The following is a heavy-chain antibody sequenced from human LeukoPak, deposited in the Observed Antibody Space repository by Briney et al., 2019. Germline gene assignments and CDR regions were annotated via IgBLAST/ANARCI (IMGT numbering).Heavy chain of an antibody. Sequence: ASVKVSCKASGYTFTSYYMHWVRQAPGQGLEWMGIINLSGGRTSYAQKFQGRVTMTRDMSTSTVYMELSSLRSEDTAVYYCARDRDYYDSSPYINIDYWGQGTLVTVSS. D-gene: IGHD3-22*01. CDR3: ARDRDYYDSSPYINIDY. V-gene: IGHV1-46*01. CDR1: GYTFTSYY. CDR2: INLSGGRT. J-gene: IGHJ4*02.